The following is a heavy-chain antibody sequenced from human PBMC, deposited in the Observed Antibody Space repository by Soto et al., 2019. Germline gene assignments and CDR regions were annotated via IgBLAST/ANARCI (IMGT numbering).Heavy chain of an antibody. J-gene: IGHJ6*02. CDR1: GYTFTSYG. CDR3: ARVLGDYGDYESPDYYYGMDV. D-gene: IGHD4-17*01. V-gene: IGHV1-18*01. Sequence: ASVKVSCKASGYTFTSYGISWVRQAPGQGLEWMGWISAYNGNTNYAQKLQGRVTMTTDTSTSTAYMELRSLRSDDTAVYYCARVLGDYGDYESPDYYYGMDVWGQGTTVTVSS. CDR2: ISAYNGNT.